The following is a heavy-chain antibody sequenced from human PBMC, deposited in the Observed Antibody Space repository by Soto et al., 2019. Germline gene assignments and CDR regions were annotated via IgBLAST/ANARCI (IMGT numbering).Heavy chain of an antibody. CDR3: AKYRRTAAEGYTLDY. D-gene: IGHD6-13*01. Sequence: SETLSLTCTVSGDSIDNYYWSWIRQPPGKRLEWIGYVYYTGSTTYNPSLESRVAMSVDTSKNQFSLKLSSVSAADTAVYYCAKYRRTAAEGYTLDYWGRATLGTVSS. J-gene: IGHJ4*02. CDR1: GDSIDNYY. V-gene: IGHV4-59*01. CDR2: VYYTGST.